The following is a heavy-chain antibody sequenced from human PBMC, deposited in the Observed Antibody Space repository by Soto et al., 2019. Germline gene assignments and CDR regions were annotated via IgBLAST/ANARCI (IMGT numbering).Heavy chain of an antibody. Sequence: QVQLQQWGAGLLKPSETLSLTCAVYGGSFSAYSWSWIRQPPGKGLEWIGEVNPSGSTNYNPSLKSRVTMSVDTSKSQFSLRLSSVTAADTAVYYCARDGDGYKNWGQGSLVTVSS. J-gene: IGHJ4*02. CDR3: ARDGDGYKN. D-gene: IGHD2-21*01. CDR1: GGSFSAYS. V-gene: IGHV4-34*01. CDR2: VNPSGST.